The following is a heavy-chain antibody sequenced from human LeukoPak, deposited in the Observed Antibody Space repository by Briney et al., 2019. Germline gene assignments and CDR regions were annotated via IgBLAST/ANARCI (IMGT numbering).Heavy chain of an antibody. CDR1: GFTFSSYS. Sequence: GGSLRLSCVVSGFTFSSYSMIWVRQAPGKGLQWVANMKKDGSDTNYVDSVKGRFTISRDNAKNSLYLQMNSLRAEDTAVYYCGTHRSGSGTYFIDYWGQVTLVSVSS. V-gene: IGHV3-7*01. CDR3: GTHRSGSGTYFIDY. CDR2: MKKDGSDT. J-gene: IGHJ4*02. D-gene: IGHD3-10*01.